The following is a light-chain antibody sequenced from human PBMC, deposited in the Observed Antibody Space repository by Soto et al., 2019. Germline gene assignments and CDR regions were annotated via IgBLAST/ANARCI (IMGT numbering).Light chain of an antibody. CDR3: SSYAGSNLA. CDR2: EVS. CDR1: SSVVGGYNY. V-gene: IGLV2-8*01. J-gene: IGLJ2*01. Sequence: QSALTQPPSASGSPGQSVTISCTGTSSVVGGYNYVSWYQQHPGRAPKVMIYEVSKRPSGVPDRFSGSKSGNTASLTVSGLQAEDKADYYCSSYAGSNLAFGGGTKLTVL.